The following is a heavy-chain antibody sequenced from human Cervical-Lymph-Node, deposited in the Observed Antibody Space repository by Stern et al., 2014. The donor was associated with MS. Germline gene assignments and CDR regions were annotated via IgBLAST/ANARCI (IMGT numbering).Heavy chain of an antibody. D-gene: IGHD2-2*01. CDR3: ARESAASTYAMDV. J-gene: IGHJ6*02. CDR1: GFTFSSYS. V-gene: IGHV3-48*01. Sequence: EVQLVESGGGLLQPGGSLRLSCAASGFTFSSYSMNWVRQPPGQGLEWVSYISDTRNTIYYADSVRGRFTISRDNAKNSLFLQMDSLRAEDTAVYYCARESAASTYAMDVWGQGTKVTVSS. CDR2: ISDTRNTI.